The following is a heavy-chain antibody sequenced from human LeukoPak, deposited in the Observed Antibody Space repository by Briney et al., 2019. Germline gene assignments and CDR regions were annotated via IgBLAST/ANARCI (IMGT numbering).Heavy chain of an antibody. CDR2: ISYDGSNK. CDR3: ARSPILDY. D-gene: IGHD5-24*01. CDR1: GFTFSSYA. Sequence: PGGSLRLSCAASGFTFSSYAMHWVRQAPGKGLEWVAVISYDGSNKYYADSVKGRFTISRDNSKNTLYLQMNSLRAEDTAVYYCARSPILDYWGQGTLVTVSS. V-gene: IGHV3-30*01. J-gene: IGHJ4*02.